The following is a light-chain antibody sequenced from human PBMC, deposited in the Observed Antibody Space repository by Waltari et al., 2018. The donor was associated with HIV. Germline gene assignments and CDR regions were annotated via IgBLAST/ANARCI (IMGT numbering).Light chain of an antibody. CDR2: RDN. J-gene: IGLJ2*01. CDR1: TSNIGSNY. V-gene: IGLV1-47*01. Sequence: QSVLTPPPSVSGTPGPRVTISCSGSTSNIGSNYVYWYQQLPETAPKLLIYRDNQRPSGVPDRFSGSKSGTSASLAINGLRSEDEADYYCAAWDDTLSGQGVFGGGTKLTVL. CDR3: AAWDDTLSGQGV.